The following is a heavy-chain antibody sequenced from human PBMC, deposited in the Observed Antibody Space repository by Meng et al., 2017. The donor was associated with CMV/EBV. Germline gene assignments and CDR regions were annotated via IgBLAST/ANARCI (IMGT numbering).Heavy chain of an antibody. CDR1: GGSFSGYY. J-gene: IGHJ6*02. D-gene: IGHD3-10*01. CDR3: AGGYGSGRLYYYYYGMDV. V-gene: IGHV4-34*01. Sequence: GSLRLSCAVYGGSFSGYYWSWIRQPPGKGLEWIGEINHSGSTNYNPSLKSRVTISVDTSKNQFSLKLSSVTAADTAVYYCAGGYGSGRLYYYYYGMDVWGQGTTVTVSS. CDR2: INHSGST.